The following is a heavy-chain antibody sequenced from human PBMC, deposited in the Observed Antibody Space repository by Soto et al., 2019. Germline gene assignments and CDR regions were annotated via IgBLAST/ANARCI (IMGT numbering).Heavy chain of an antibody. J-gene: IGHJ3*02. CDR1: GFGFCSHP. CDR2: ISDSGGLT. D-gene: IGHD6-6*01. Sequence: GGSLRLSCAASGFGFCSHPMSWVRQAPERGLEWVSGISDSGGLTYNADSVKGRFTISRDNSKNTLYLQMNSLRAEDTALYYCARRAFGSSRSFDIWGQGTMVTVSS. V-gene: IGHV3-23*01. CDR3: ARRAFGSSRSFDI.